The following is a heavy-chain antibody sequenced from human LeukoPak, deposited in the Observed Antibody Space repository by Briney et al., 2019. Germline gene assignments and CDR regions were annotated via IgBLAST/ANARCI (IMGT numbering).Heavy chain of an antibody. CDR1: GYTLTELS. Sequence: ASVKVSCKVSGYTLTELSMHWVRQAPGKGLEWMGGFDPEDGETIYAQKFQGRVTMTRDTSTSTVYMELSSLRSEDTAVYYCARDKGPDCSSTSCYGGGSDYWGQGTLVTVSS. D-gene: IGHD2-2*01. CDR3: ARDKGPDCSSTSCYGGGSDY. CDR2: FDPEDGET. V-gene: IGHV1-24*01. J-gene: IGHJ4*02.